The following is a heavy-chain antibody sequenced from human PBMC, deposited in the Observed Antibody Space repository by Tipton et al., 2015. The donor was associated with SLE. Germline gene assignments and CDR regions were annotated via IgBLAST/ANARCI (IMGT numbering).Heavy chain of an antibody. CDR2: ISTAGDP. CDR3: ARGWGMDV. Sequence: SLRLSCAASGFLLKMYDMQWVRQTAGKGLEWVSGISTAGDPYHADSVKGRFTISRENGKSSIYLQMNSLRAGDTAVYFCARGWGMDVWGQGTTVTVSS. D-gene: IGHD5-24*01. J-gene: IGHJ6*02. V-gene: IGHV3-13*05. CDR1: GFLLKMYD.